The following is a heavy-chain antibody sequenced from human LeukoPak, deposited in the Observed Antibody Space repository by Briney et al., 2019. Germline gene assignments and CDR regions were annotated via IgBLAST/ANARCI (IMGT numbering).Heavy chain of an antibody. CDR3: AGGIAARPTSLFYFDY. J-gene: IGHJ4*02. V-gene: IGHV4-34*01. CDR2: INHSGST. D-gene: IGHD6-6*01. CDR1: GGSFSGYY. Sequence: SETLSLTCAVYGGSFSGYYWSWIRQPPGKGLEWIGEINHSGSTNYNPSLKSRVTISVDTSKNQFSLKLSSVTAADTAVYYCAGGIAARPTSLFYFDYWGQGTLVTVSS.